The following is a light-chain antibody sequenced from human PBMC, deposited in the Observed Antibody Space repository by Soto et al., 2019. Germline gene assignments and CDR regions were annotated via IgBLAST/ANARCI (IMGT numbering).Light chain of an antibody. CDR1: HGSGND. Sequence: PMTQSPSSLSASVGDRVTITCRASHGSGNDLAWYQQKPGKAPRLLIYAASNLQSGVPSRFNASGSGTDFTLTISSLQPEDFATYFCLQDFNYPWTFGQGTKVDIK. V-gene: IGKV1-6*01. CDR3: LQDFNYPWT. J-gene: IGKJ1*01. CDR2: AAS.